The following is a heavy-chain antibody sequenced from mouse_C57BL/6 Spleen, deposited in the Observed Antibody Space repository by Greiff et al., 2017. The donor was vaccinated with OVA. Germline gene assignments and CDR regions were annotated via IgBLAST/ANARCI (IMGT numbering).Heavy chain of an antibody. Sequence: EVMLVESGGGLVKPGGSLKLSCAASGFTFSDYGMHWVRQAPEKGLEWVAYISSGSSTIYYADTVKGRFTISRDNAKNTLFLQMTSLRSEDTAMYYCARPPRFAYWGQGTLVTVSA. CDR1: GFTFSDYG. CDR2: ISSGSSTI. J-gene: IGHJ3*01. CDR3: ARPPRFAY. V-gene: IGHV5-17*01.